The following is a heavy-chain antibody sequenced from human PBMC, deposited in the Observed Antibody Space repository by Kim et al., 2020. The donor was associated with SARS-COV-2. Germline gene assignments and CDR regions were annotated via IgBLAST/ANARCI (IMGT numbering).Heavy chain of an antibody. CDR3: ARTCSSVSCYTFGMDV. CDR1: GVSVSSGGYY. D-gene: IGHD2-2*02. CDR2: IYHGGGT. Sequence: SETLSLTCSVSGVSVSSGGYYWSWIRQPPGKGLERIGHIYHGGGTNYNRSLQSRVTISVDTSTNQFSLKLSSVTAADTAMYYCARTCSSVSCYTFGMDVWGQGTRVTVS. J-gene: IGHJ6*02. V-gene: IGHV4-61*08.